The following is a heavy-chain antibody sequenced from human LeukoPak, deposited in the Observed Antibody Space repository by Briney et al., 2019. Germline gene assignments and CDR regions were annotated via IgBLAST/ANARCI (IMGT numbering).Heavy chain of an antibody. J-gene: IGHJ4*02. V-gene: IGHV3-21*01. D-gene: IGHD6-13*01. CDR3: ARDLAAAGEIINYFDH. CDR1: GFTYDDYA. CDR2: ISSSSSYI. Sequence: GRSLRLSCAASGFTYDDYAMHWVRQAPEKGLEWVSSISSSSSYIYYADLVKGRFTISRDNAKNSLYLQMNSLRAEDTAVYYCARDLAAAGEIINYFDHWGQGTLVTVSS.